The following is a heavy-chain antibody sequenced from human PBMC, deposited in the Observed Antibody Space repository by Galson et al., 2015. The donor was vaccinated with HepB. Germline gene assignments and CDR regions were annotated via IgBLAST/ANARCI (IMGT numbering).Heavy chain of an antibody. CDR1: GYTFTGYY. CDR2: INPNSGGT. D-gene: IGHD5-24*01. CDR3: AREKGEGYSEDFDY. J-gene: IGHJ4*02. Sequence: SVKVSCKASGYTFTGYYMHWVRQAPGQGLEWMGWINPNSGGTNYAQKFQGWVTMTRDTSISTAYMELSRLRSDDTAVYYCAREKGEGYSEDFDYWGQGTLVTVSS. V-gene: IGHV1-2*04.